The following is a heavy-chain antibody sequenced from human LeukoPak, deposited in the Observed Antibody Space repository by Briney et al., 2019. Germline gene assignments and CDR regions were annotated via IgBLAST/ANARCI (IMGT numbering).Heavy chain of an antibody. CDR1: GFTFTSYW. J-gene: IGHJ4*02. CDR2: VDHGGSGT. Sequence: PGGSLRLSCATSGFTFTSYWMHWVRQVAGKGLVWLARVDHGGSGTNYADSVKGRFTISRDNAKSTVYLQMNSLRAEDTAVYYCARHSNYAQDDYWGQGTLVTVSS. D-gene: IGHD4-11*01. CDR3: ARHSNYAQDDY. V-gene: IGHV3-74*01.